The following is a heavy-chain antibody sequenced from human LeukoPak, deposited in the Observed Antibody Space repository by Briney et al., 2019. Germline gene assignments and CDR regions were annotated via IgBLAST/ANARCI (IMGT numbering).Heavy chain of an antibody. V-gene: IGHV3-53*01. D-gene: IGHD3-10*01. CDR2: IYSGGST. CDR1: GFTINSNY. CDR3: ASSKRFGELLKDGMDV. Sequence: PGGSLSLSCAASGFTINSNYMSWVRQAPGKGLEWVSVIYSGGSTYYADSVKGRFTVSRDNSKNTLYLQMNSLRAEDTAVYYCASSKRFGELLKDGMDVWGQGTTVTVSS. J-gene: IGHJ6*02.